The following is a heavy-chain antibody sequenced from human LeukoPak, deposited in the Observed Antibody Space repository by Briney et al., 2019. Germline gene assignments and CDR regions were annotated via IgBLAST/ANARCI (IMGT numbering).Heavy chain of an antibody. J-gene: IGHJ6*03. CDR3: ARVLRYCSGGNCYSGGLGYMDV. D-gene: IGHD2-15*01. Sequence: GGSLRLSCTASGFTFSDYNMRWIRQAPGKGLEWVSSISRSGSTKYYPSSVKGRFTISRDNDKNSLFMQMNSLRAEDTAVYYCARVLRYCSGGNCYSGGLGYMDVWGKGTTVTISS. CDR1: GFTFSDYN. V-gene: IGHV3-11*01. CDR2: ISRSGSTK.